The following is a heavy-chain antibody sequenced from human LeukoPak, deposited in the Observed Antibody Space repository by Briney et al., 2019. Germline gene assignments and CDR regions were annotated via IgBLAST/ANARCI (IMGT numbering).Heavy chain of an antibody. CDR3: ARRFGSGSFYSD. CDR2: IYGGDPGT. J-gene: IGHJ4*02. V-gene: IGHV3-23*01. D-gene: IGHD3-10*01. Sequence: GGSLRLSCAASGFTFSNYAMNWVRQAPGKGLEWVSTIYGGDPGTFYADSVKGRFTISRDNSKNTLYLQMNSLRAEDTAVYYCARRFGSGSFYSDWGQGTLVTVSS. CDR1: GFTFSNYA.